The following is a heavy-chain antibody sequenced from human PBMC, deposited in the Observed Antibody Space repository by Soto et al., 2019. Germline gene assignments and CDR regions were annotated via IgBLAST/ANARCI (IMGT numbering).Heavy chain of an antibody. V-gene: IGHV3-23*01. J-gene: IGHJ1*01. CDR1: GFTFSSYV. Sequence: GGSLRLSCAASGFTFSSYVMSWVRQAPGKGLEWVSGISGSGGSTYYADSVKGRFTISRDNSKNTLYLQMNSLRAEDTAVYYCAIEGITICGVVIYKYFQHWGQGTLVTVSS. CDR3: AIEGITICGVVIYKYFQH. CDR2: ISGSGGST. D-gene: IGHD3-3*01.